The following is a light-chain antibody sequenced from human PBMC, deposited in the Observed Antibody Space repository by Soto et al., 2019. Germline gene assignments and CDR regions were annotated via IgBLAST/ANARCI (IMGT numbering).Light chain of an antibody. J-gene: IGKJ2*01. CDR2: DAS. CDR3: QQYNSYST. Sequence: DIQMTQSPSTLSASVGDRVTITCRASQSISSWLAWYQQKPGKAPKLLIYDASSLESGVPSRFSCSGSGTEFALTISSLQPDGFATYDCQQYNSYSTFGQGTKLEIK. V-gene: IGKV1-5*01. CDR1: QSISSW.